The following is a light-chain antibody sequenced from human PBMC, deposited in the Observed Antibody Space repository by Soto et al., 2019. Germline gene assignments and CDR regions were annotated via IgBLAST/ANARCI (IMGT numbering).Light chain of an antibody. J-gene: IGKJ3*01. Sequence: DIQMTQSPSSLSASVGDRVTITCRASQGISRSLDWYQQMPAKVPKLLIYAASTLQSGVSSRFSGSGSGTDFTLTVSGVQPEDVATYCCQNYHSVPHTFGPGTKVDIK. CDR3: QNYHSVPHT. CDR1: QGISRS. V-gene: IGKV1-27*01. CDR2: AAS.